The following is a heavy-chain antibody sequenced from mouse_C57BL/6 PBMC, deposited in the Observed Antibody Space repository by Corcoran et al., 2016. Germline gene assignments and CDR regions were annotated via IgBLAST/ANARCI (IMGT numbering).Heavy chain of an antibody. Sequence: QVQLQQSGPELVKPGASVKISCKASGYTFTDYYINWVKQRPGQGLEWIGWIFPGSGSTYYNEKCKGKATLTVDKSSSTAYMLLSSLTSEDSAVDFCARRGSNYEADWYFDVWGTGTTVTVSS. J-gene: IGHJ1*03. CDR2: IFPGSGST. D-gene: IGHD2-5*01. CDR1: GYTFTDYY. V-gene: IGHV1-75*01. CDR3: ARRGSNYEADWYFDV.